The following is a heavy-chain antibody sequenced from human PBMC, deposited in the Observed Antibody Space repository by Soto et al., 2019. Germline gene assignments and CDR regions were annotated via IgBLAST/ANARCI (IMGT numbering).Heavy chain of an antibody. CDR3: AKSVAYYDSSGHFDY. CDR1: GFTFSSYG. CDR2: ISYDGSNK. Sequence: GGSLRLSCAASGFTFSSYGMHWVRQAPGKGLEWVAVISYDGSNKYYADSVKGRFTISRDNSKNTLYLQMNSLRAEDTAVYYCAKSVAYYDSSGHFDYWGQGTLVTVSS. V-gene: IGHV3-30*18. D-gene: IGHD3-22*01. J-gene: IGHJ4*02.